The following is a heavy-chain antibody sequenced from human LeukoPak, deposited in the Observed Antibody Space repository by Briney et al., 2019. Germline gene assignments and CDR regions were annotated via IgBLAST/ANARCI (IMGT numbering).Heavy chain of an antibody. D-gene: IGHD1-1*01. CDR1: GFTVSSNY. V-gene: IGHV3-53*01. J-gene: IGHJ4*02. CDR3: ARRQGTTLNFDY. CDR2: IYSGGST. Sequence: PGGSLRHTLAASGFTVSSNYISWVRQAPGKGLEWVSVIYSGGSTYYADSVKGRFTISRDNSKNTLYLQMNSLRADDTAVYYCARRQGTTLNFDYWGQGTLVTVSS.